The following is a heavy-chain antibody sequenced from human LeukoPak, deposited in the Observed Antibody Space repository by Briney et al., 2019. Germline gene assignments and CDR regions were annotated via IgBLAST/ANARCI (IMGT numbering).Heavy chain of an antibody. D-gene: IGHD7-27*01. CDR2: ISYDGSNK. CDR1: GFTFSSYA. CDR3: ARSQLGIYIPGAFDI. J-gene: IGHJ3*02. V-gene: IGHV3-30-3*01. Sequence: GRSLRLSYAASGFTFSSYAMHWVHQAPGKGLEWVAVISYDGSNKYYADSVKGRFTISRDNSKNTLYLQMNSLRAEDTAVYYCARSQLGIYIPGAFDIWGQGTMVTVSS.